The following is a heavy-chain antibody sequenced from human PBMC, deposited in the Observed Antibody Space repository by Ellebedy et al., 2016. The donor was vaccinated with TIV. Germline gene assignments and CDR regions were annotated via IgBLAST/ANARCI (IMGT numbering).Heavy chain of an antibody. CDR1: GFTFSSYA. Sequence: GESLKISCAASGFTFSSYAMSWVRQAPGKGLEWVSAISGSGDSPYYVDSVEGRFTVSRDNSKNTLYLQMNSLRAEDTAVYYCAKLVGLDYWGQGTLVTVSS. J-gene: IGHJ4*02. D-gene: IGHD2-15*01. CDR3: AKLVGLDY. V-gene: IGHV3-23*01. CDR2: ISGSGDSP.